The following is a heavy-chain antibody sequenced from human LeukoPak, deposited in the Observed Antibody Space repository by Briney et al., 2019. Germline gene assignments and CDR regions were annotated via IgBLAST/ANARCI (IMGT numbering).Heavy chain of an antibody. CDR3: ARYYYDSSAYYYGRGLDY. CDR2: IYTSGST. J-gene: IGHJ4*02. Sequence: SETLSLTCTVSGGSISSGGYYWNWIRQPAGKRLEWIGRIYTSGSTNYNPSLKSRVTISVDTSKNQFSLNLTSVTAAGTAVYYCARYYYDSSAYYYGRGLDYWGQGTLVTVSS. D-gene: IGHD3-22*01. V-gene: IGHV4-61*02. CDR1: GGSISSGGYY.